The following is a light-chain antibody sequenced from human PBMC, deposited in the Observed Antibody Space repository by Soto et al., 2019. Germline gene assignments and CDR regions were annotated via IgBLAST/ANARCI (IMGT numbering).Light chain of an antibody. Sequence: QLVLTQSPSASASLGASVKLTCTLSSGHSSNAIAWHQQQPEKGPRFLMILNSDGSHSKGDGIPDRFSGSSSGAERYLTISSLQSEDEADYYCQTWGTGIVVFGGGTKLTVL. V-gene: IGLV4-69*01. CDR2: LNSDGSH. J-gene: IGLJ2*01. CDR3: QTWGTGIVV. CDR1: SGHSSNA.